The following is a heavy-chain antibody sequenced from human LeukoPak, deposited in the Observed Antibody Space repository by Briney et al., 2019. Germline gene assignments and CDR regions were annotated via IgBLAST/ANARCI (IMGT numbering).Heavy chain of an antibody. Sequence: GGSLRLSCAASGFTFSTYSMNWVRQAPGKGLEWVSYISSSSSAINFADSVKGRFTISRDNAKNSLYLQMNSLRVEDTAVYYCARGRDLFDSWGQGTLVTVSS. CDR1: GFTFSTYS. CDR2: ISSSSSAI. V-gene: IGHV3-48*04. J-gene: IGHJ4*02. CDR3: ARGRDLFDS.